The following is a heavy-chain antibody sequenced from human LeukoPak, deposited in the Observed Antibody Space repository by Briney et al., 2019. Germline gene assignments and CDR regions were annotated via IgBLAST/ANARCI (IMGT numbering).Heavy chain of an antibody. V-gene: IGHV6-1*01. Sequence: SQTLSLTCAISGDSVSSNRTAWSWIRQSPSRGLEWLGRTYYRSKWNNDYAVSVISRININPDTSKNQFSLQLNSVTPEDTAVYYCARYNWNDAARRFVYWGQGTLVTVSS. CDR3: ARYNWNDAARRFVY. J-gene: IGHJ4*02. D-gene: IGHD1-20*01. CDR1: GDSVSSNRTA. CDR2: TYYRSKWNN.